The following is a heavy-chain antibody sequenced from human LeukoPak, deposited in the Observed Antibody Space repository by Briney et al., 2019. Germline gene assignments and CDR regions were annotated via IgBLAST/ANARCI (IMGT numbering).Heavy chain of an antibody. Sequence: SQTLSLTCTVSGGSISSGGYYWSWIRQHPGKGLEWIGYIYYSGSTYYNPSLKSRVTMSVDTSENQFSLKLSSVTAADTAVYYCARTQYCSGAACYFGYFDSWGQGTPVTVSS. J-gene: IGHJ4*02. D-gene: IGHD2-15*01. CDR2: IYYSGST. V-gene: IGHV4-31*03. CDR3: ARTQYCSGAACYFGYFDS. CDR1: GGSISSGGYY.